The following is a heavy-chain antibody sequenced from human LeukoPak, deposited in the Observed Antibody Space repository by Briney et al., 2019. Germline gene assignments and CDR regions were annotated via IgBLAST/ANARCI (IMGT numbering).Heavy chain of an antibody. CDR3: AKDSILGGVGGHFDY. D-gene: IGHD3-16*01. CDR2: IRYDGSNK. J-gene: IGHJ4*02. V-gene: IGHV3-30*02. CDR1: GFTFSYYG. Sequence: GGSLRLSCAASGFTFSYYGMHWVRQAPGKGLEWVAFIRYDGSNKYYADSVKGRFTISRDNSKNTLYLQMNSLRAEDTAVYYWAKDSILGGVGGHFDYWGQGTLVTVSS.